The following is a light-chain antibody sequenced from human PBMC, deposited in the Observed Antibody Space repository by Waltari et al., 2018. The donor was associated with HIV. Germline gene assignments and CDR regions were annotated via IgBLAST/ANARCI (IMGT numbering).Light chain of an antibody. V-gene: IGKV3-15*01. Sequence: EIVMTQSPATLSVSPGERATLSCRASQSVSSNLAWYQQKHGQAPRHLIYGASTRATGIPARFSGSGSGTEFTLTISSLQSEDFAVYYCQQYNNWPPWTFGQGTKVEIK. CDR1: QSVSSN. CDR3: QQYNNWPPWT. J-gene: IGKJ1*01. CDR2: GAS.